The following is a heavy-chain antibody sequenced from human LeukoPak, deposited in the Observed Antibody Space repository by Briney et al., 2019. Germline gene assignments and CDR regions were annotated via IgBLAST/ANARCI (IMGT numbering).Heavy chain of an antibody. CDR3: AREASYYDSSGYYYALDS. J-gene: IGHJ4*02. CDR2: IKQDGSEK. CDR1: GFTFSSYW. V-gene: IGHV3-7*01. Sequence: GGSLRLSCAASGFTFSSYWMSWVRQAPGKGLEWVANIKQDGSEKYYVDSVKGRFTISRDNAKNSLYVQMNSLRAEDTAVYYCAREASYYDSSGYYYALDSWGQGTLVTVSS. D-gene: IGHD3-22*01.